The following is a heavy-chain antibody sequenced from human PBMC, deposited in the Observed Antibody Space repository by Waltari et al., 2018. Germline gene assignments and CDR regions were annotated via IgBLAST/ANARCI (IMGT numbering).Heavy chain of an antibody. CDR2: IYHSGST. CDR1: GYSLSSGYY. D-gene: IGHD1-26*01. Sequence: QVPLQESGPGLVKPSETLSLTRAVSGYSLSSGYYWGWTRPPPGKGLEWIGSIYHSGSTYYNPSLKSRVTISVDTSKNQFSLKLSSVTAADTAVYYCARLSVIVGATFVDYWGQGTLVTVSS. V-gene: IGHV4-38-2*01. CDR3: ARLSVIVGATFVDY. J-gene: IGHJ4*02.